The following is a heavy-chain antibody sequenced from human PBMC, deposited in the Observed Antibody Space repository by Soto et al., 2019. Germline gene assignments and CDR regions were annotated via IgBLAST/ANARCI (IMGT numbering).Heavy chain of an antibody. CDR1: GLSFSSSN. V-gene: IGHV3-48*01. J-gene: IGHJ4*02. CDR2: ISSGSSTK. Sequence: GGSLRLSCAASGLSFSSSNMNWVRQAPGKGLEWVSYISSGSSTKYYADSVKGRFTISRDNSKNTLYLQMNSLRAEDTAVYYCAREFWSGPFDYWGQGTLVTVS. CDR3: AREFWSGPFDY. D-gene: IGHD3-3*01.